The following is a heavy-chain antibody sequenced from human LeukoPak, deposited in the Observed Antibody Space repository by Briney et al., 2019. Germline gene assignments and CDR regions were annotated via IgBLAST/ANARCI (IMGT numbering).Heavy chain of an antibody. Sequence: GGSLRLSCSASGFTFSDYGMHWVRQAPGKGLEYVSAISGDGHSTYYADSLKGRSTISRENSRKTVYLQVSSQRGEDTDVYYCASIAAAGTADYWGQGTLVTVSS. CDR2: ISGDGHST. V-gene: IGHV3-64*04. CDR1: GFTFSDYG. D-gene: IGHD6-13*01. CDR3: ASIAAAGTADY. J-gene: IGHJ4*02.